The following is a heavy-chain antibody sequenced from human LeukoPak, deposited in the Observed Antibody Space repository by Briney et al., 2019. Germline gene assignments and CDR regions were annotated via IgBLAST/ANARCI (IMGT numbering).Heavy chain of an antibody. CDR3: AKDRERWELLFDY. CDR2: ISYDGSNK. V-gene: IGHV3-30*18. CDR1: GFTFSSYA. Sequence: GGSLRLSCAASGFTFSSYAMHWVRRAPGKGLEWVAVISYDGSNKYYADSVKGRFTISRDNSKNMLYLQMNSLRAEDTSVYYCAKDRERWELLFDYWGQGTLVTVSS. D-gene: IGHD1-26*01. J-gene: IGHJ4*02.